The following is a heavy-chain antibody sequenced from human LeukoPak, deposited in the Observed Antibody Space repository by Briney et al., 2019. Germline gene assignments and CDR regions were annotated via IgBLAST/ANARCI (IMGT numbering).Heavy chain of an antibody. CDR3: ARDRSGDTMIYDY. V-gene: IGHV3-21*01. J-gene: IGHJ4*02. CDR2: ISSSSSYI. D-gene: IGHD3-22*01. CDR1: GFTFSSYS. Sequence: PGGSLRLSCAASGFTFSSYSMNWVRQAPGKGLEWVSSISSSSSYIYYADSVKGRFTISRDNAKNSLYLQMNSLRAEDTAVYYCARDRSGDTMIYDYWGQGTLVTVSS.